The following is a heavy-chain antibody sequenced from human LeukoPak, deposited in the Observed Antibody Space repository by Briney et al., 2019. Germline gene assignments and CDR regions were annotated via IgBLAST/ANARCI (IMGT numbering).Heavy chain of an antibody. J-gene: IGHJ6*04. CDR3: ARDSPLVLRYSDV. V-gene: IGHV3-48*01. CDR2: ISSSSSTI. CDR1: GFTFSSYS. D-gene: IGHD1-1*01. Sequence: PGGSLRLSCAASGFTFSSYSMNWVRQTPGKGLEWVSYISSSSSTIYYADSVKGRFTTSRDNAKNSLYLQMNSLRAEDTAVYYCARDSPLVLRYSDVWGKGTTVTVSS.